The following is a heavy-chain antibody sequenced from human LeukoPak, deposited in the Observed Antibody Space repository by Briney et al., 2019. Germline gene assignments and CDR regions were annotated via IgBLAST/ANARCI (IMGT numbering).Heavy chain of an antibody. CDR3: AKDHNYYDSSGYGYY. D-gene: IGHD3-22*01. J-gene: IGHJ4*02. Sequence: GGSLRLSCAASGFTFSSYAMSWVRQAPGKGLEWVSAISGSGGSTYYADSVKGRFTISRDNSKNTLYLQMNSLRAEDTAVYYCAKDHNYYDSSGYGYYWGQGTLVTVSS. V-gene: IGHV3-23*01. CDR2: ISGSGGST. CDR1: GFTFSSYA.